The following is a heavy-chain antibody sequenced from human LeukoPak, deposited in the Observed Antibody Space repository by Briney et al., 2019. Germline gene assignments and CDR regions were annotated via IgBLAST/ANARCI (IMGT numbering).Heavy chain of an antibody. CDR2: IYHTGPT. V-gene: IGHV4-59*01. J-gene: IGHJ3*02. Sequence: SETLSLTCTVSGGSIKPYYWNWLRQSPGKGLQWIGYIYHTGPTNYNPSLKSRVTVSLDTSKNQFSLKLTSVTAADTAIYYCARVGGMTTINNDAFDIWGQGTMVTVSS. CDR3: ARVGGMTTINNDAFDI. CDR1: GGSIKPYY. D-gene: IGHD5-24*01.